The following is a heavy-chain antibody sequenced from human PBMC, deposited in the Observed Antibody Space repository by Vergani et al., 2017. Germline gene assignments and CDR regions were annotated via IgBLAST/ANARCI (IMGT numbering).Heavy chain of an antibody. V-gene: IGHV3-11*06. J-gene: IGHJ4*02. CDR2: ISSSSSYT. CDR3: ARPMTKWYYFDY. Sequence: QVQLVESGGGLVKPVGSLRLSCAASGFTFSDYYMSWIRQAPGKGLEWVSYISSSSSYTNYADSVKGRFTISRDNAKNSLYLQMNSLRAEDTAVYYCARPMTKWYYFDYWGQGTLVTVSS. D-gene: IGHD2-8*01. CDR1: GFTFSDYY.